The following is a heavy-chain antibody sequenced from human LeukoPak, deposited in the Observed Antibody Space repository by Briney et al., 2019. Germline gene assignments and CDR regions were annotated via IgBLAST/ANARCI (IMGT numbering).Heavy chain of an antibody. CDR1: GGSISSSSYY. V-gene: IGHV4-61*05. Sequence: SETLSLTCTVSGGSISSSSYYWGWIRQPPGKGLEWIGYISYSGSTNYSPSLKSRVTISVDTSKKQFSLNLNSVTAADTAIYYCARGARGYPDDNFDYWGQGTLVTVSS. D-gene: IGHD5-12*01. J-gene: IGHJ4*02. CDR2: ISYSGST. CDR3: ARGARGYPDDNFDY.